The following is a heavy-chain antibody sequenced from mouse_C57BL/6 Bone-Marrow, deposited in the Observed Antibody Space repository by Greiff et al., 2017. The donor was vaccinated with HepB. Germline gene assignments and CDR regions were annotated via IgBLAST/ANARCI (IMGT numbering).Heavy chain of an antibody. J-gene: IGHJ4*01. Sequence: VQLQQSGAELARPGASVKLSCKASGYTFTSYGISWVKQRTGQGLEWIGVIYPRSGNTYYNEKFKGKATLTADKSSSTAYMELRSLTSEDSAVYFCPLYSNYYAMDYWGQGTSVTVSS. D-gene: IGHD2-5*01. CDR3: PLYSNYYAMDY. CDR1: GYTFTSYG. CDR2: IYPRSGNT. V-gene: IGHV1-81*01.